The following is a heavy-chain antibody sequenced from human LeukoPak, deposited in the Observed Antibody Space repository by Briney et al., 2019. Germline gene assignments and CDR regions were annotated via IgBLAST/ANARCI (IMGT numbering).Heavy chain of an antibody. V-gene: IGHV4-61*02. CDR3: ARAVEDKYYYYYYMDV. J-gene: IGHJ6*03. CDR1: GGSISSGSYY. Sequence: SSETLSLTCTVSGGSISSGSYYWSWIRQPAGKGLEWIGRIYTSGSTNYNPSLKSRVTMSVDTSKNQFSLKLSSVTAADTAVYYCARAVEDKYYYYYYMDVWGKGTTVTISS. D-gene: IGHD6-19*01. CDR2: IYTSGST.